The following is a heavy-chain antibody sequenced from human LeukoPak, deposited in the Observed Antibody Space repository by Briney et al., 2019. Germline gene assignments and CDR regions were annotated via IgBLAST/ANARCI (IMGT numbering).Heavy chain of an antibody. CDR1: GFTFSTYA. CDR3: ASAEWYKWNLDY. J-gene: IGHJ4*02. Sequence: PGGSLRLSCAASGFTFSTYAMHWVRQAPGKGLEWVAVISYDGSIKYYADSVKGRFTISRDNSKKTLYLQMNSLTSDDTAVYFCASAEWYKWNLDYWGQGNLVTVSS. D-gene: IGHD1-1*01. V-gene: IGHV3-30-3*01. CDR2: ISYDGSIK.